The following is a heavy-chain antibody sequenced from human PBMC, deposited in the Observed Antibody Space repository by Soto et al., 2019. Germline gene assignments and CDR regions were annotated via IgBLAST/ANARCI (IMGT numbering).Heavy chain of an antibody. Sequence: QVQLVESGGGVVQPGRSLRLSCAASGFTFSSYGMHWVRQAPGKGLEWVAVISYDGSNKYYADSVKGRFTIARDNSKNTLYLQMNSLRAEETAVYYCAKGNAGAFPLGPQRDWGQGTLVTVSS. J-gene: IGHJ4*02. V-gene: IGHV3-30*18. CDR1: GFTFSSYG. CDR2: ISYDGSNK. CDR3: AKGNAGAFPLGPQRD. D-gene: IGHD1-26*01.